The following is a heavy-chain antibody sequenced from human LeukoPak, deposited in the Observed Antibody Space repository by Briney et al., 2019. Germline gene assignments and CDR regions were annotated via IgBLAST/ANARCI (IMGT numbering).Heavy chain of an antibody. Sequence: GGSLRLSCAASGFTFSSYRMHWVRQVPGKGLVWVSRITSDGSNTTYADSVKGRFTISRDNAKNTLYLQMNSLRADDTAVYYCTRESTSSWTFDIWGQGTMVTVSS. D-gene: IGHD6-13*01. CDR1: GFTFSSYR. CDR3: TRESTSSWTFDI. J-gene: IGHJ3*02. CDR2: ITSDGSNT. V-gene: IGHV3-74*01.